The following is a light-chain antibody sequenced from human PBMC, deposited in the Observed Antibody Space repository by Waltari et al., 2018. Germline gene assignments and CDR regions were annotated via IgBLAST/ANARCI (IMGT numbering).Light chain of an antibody. Sequence: EIVMTQSPAIPSVSPGESATLSCRASQGVSSHLAWYQQKPGQAPRLLIYGASTRATGVPVRFSGSGSGTEFTLTISSLQSEDFAAYYCQHYFNWPRTFGQGTKVEVK. J-gene: IGKJ1*01. CDR1: QGVSSH. V-gene: IGKV3-15*01. CDR2: GAS. CDR3: QHYFNWPRT.